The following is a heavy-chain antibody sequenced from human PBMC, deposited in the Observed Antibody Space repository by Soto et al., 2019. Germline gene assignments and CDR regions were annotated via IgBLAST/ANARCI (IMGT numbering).Heavy chain of an antibody. CDR2: IYSGGST. D-gene: IGHD3-16*01. CDR3: ARDPWAADY. J-gene: IGHJ4*02. V-gene: IGHV3-66*01. CDR1: GFTVITKY. Sequence: GGSLRLSCTASGFTVITKYMSWVRQAPGKGLEWVSVIYSGGSTFYADSVRGRFTISRDNSKNTVNLQMNSLRAEDTAVYYCARDPWAADYWGQGTLVTVSS.